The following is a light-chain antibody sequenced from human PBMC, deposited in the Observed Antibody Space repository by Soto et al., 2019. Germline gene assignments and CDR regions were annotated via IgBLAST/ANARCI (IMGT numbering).Light chain of an antibody. J-gene: IGKJ1*01. CDR3: QKYNSAHWT. V-gene: IGKV1-27*01. CDR2: GAS. CDR1: QAISTY. Sequence: DIQLTQSPSSLSASVGDRVTITLRASQAISTYLAWYQQKPGKVPNLMMYGASALRSGVPSRFSGSGAGTDFTLTISSLQAEDVATYYCQKYNSAHWTFGQGTKVEIK.